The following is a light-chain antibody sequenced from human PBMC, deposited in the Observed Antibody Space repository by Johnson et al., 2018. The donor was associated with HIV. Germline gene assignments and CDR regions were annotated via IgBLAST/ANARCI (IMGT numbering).Light chain of an antibody. CDR3: GTWDSSLSSYV. J-gene: IGLJ1*01. V-gene: IGLV1-51*01. CDR1: SSNIGNNY. CDR2: DNN. Sequence: QSVLTQPPSVSAAPGQKVTISCSGSSSNIGNNYVSWYQQLPGTAPKLLIYDNNKRPSGIPDRFSGSKSGTSDTLDIPGPQTGDEADYYCGTWDSSLSSYVFGTGTKVTLL.